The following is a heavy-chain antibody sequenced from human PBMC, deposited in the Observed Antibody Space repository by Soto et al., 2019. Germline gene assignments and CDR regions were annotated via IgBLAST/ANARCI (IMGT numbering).Heavy chain of an antibody. CDR2: IIPIFGTA. D-gene: IGHD4-17*01. Sequence: ASVKVSCKASGGTFSSYAISWVRQAPGQGLEWMGGIIPIFGTANYAQKFQGRVTITADESTSTAYMELSSLRSEDTAVYYCATPRVTRTDDAFDIWGQGTMVTVSS. J-gene: IGHJ3*02. V-gene: IGHV1-69*13. CDR3: ATPRVTRTDDAFDI. CDR1: GGTFSSYA.